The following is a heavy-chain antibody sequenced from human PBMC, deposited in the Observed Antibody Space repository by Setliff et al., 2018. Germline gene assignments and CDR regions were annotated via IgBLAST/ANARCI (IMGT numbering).Heavy chain of an antibody. Sequence: ASETLSLTCAVYGDSLSDYYWTWIRQPPGKGLEWIASIYYDGRTFAHPSVRGRVTISEDTSKNHFSLRMTSVTAADTAMYYCARVFGDNDLPDIWGRGTMVTVSS. CDR3: ARVFGDNDLPDI. CDR2: IYYDGRT. V-gene: IGHV4-34*01. CDR1: GDSLSDYY. J-gene: IGHJ3*02. D-gene: IGHD2-21*02.